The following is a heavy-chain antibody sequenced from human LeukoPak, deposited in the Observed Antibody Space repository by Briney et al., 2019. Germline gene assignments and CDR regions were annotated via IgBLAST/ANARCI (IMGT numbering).Heavy chain of an antibody. Sequence: GGSLRLFCAASGFTFSSYTMHWVRQAPGKGLEWVAVMSYDGSDNYYADSVKGRFTISRDNSRTTVYLQMNSLRDEDTAVYYCARGSRWLQLGPFDYWGQGTLVTVSS. D-gene: IGHD5-24*01. V-gene: IGHV3-30*01. CDR1: GFTFSSYT. CDR2: MSYDGSDN. J-gene: IGHJ4*02. CDR3: ARGSRWLQLGPFDY.